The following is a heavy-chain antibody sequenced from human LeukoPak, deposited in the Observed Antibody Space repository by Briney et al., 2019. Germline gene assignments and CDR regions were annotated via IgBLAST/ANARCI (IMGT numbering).Heavy chain of an antibody. Sequence: PVASVKVSCKASGYTFTSYGISWVRQAPGQGLEWMGWISAYSGNTNYAQKFQGRVTMTTDTSTSTAYMELRSLRSDDTAVYYCARLLDCSSTSCYTSWFDPWGQGTLVAVSS. CDR3: ARLLDCSSTSCYTSWFDP. V-gene: IGHV1-18*01. J-gene: IGHJ5*02. CDR1: GYTFTSYG. CDR2: ISAYSGNT. D-gene: IGHD2-2*02.